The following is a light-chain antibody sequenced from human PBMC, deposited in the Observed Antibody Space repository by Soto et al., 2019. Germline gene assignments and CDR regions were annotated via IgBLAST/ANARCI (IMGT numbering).Light chain of an antibody. CDR2: GVS. Sequence: TQSPSTLSGSVGDRVTIACRASQSVGSTFLAWYQQKPGQAPRLLIYGVSKRATGIPGRFSGSGSGTDFTLTISRLEPEDFAVYYCQQYGSSPLTFGQGTRLEIK. CDR3: QQYGSSPLT. V-gene: IGKV3-20*01. CDR1: QSVGSTF. J-gene: IGKJ5*01.